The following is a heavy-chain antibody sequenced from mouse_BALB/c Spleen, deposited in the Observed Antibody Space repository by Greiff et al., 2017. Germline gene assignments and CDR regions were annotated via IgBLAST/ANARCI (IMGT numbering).Heavy chain of an antibody. CDR1: GYSFTSYW. V-gene: IGHV1-5*01. J-gene: IGHJ4*01. Sequence: EVQLVESGTVLARPGASVKMSCKASGYSFTSYWMHWVKQRPGQGLEWIGAIYPGNSDTSYNQKFKGKAKLTAGTSASTAYMELSSLTNEDSAVYSCTRGRKICDSYDDDLYAMDYWGQGTSVTVSS. D-gene: IGHD2-12*01. CDR2: IYPGNSDT. CDR3: TRGRKICDSYDDDLYAMDY.